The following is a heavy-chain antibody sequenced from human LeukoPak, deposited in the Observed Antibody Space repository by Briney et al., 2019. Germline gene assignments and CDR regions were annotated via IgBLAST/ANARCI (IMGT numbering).Heavy chain of an antibody. J-gene: IGHJ6*03. CDR2: INHSGST. V-gene: IGHV4-34*01. Sequence: PPETLSLTCSVSGDSISYFYWSWIRQPPGKGLEWIGEINHSGSTNYNPSLKSRVTISVDTSKNQFSLKLSSVTAADTAVYYCARVLGHYDFWSGYALNYMDVWGKGTTVTVSS. CDR1: GDSISYFY. D-gene: IGHD3-3*01. CDR3: ARVLGHYDFWSGYALNYMDV.